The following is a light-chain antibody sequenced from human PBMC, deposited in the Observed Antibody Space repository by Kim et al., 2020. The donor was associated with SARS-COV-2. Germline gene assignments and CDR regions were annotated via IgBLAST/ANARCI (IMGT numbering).Light chain of an antibody. CDR1: QDSSND. V-gene: IGKV1-17*01. Sequence: SGGEGTPTTNPARQDSSNDLGWYQQNPGRAPKRLIYGASSMQCGIPSRFSGSGSGTEFTLTFSSLQPEDFATYYCLQHDTSPPTFGQGTRLEIK. CDR3: LQHDTSPPT. CDR2: GAS. J-gene: IGKJ5*01.